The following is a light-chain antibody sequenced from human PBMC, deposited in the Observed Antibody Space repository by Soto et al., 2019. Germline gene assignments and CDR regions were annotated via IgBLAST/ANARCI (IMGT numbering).Light chain of an antibody. CDR3: QHYNSYPWT. V-gene: IGKV1-5*03. J-gene: IGKJ1*01. Sequence: DIQRTQSPSTLSGSVGDRVTITCRASQTISSWLAWYQQKPGKAPKLLIYKASTLKSGVPSRFRGSGSGTEFTLTISSLKPDDFATYYCQHYNSYPWTFGQGTKVDIK. CDR1: QTISSW. CDR2: KAS.